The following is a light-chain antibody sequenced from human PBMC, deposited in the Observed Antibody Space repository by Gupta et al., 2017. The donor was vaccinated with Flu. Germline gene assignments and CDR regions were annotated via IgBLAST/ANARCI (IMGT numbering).Light chain of an antibody. CDR3: QQRSNWPPSTT. CDR1: QSVSSH. CDR2: DAS. Sequence: EIVLTQSPGHLSLSPGERATLSCRARQSVSSHLAWYQQKPGQAPRLLIYDASRRATGIPARFGGSGSGTDFILTISSLEPEDFAMYYCQQRSNWPPSTTFGQGTRLEIK. V-gene: IGKV3-11*01. J-gene: IGKJ5*01.